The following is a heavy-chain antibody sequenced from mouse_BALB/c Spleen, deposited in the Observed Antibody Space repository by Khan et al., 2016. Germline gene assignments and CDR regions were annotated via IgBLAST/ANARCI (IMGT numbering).Heavy chain of an antibody. J-gene: IGHJ4*01. CDR2: ITTNSGLP. V-gene: IGHV9-4*02. CDR1: GYTFTTAG. Sequence: QIQLVQSGPELKKPGETVRISCKASGYTFTTAGMKWVQKMPGKGLNGIGWITTNSGLPKYEEELRGWFTFPLEPSASTAYLQISNLKNEDTATYFCARSSGDYWGQGTSVTVSS. D-gene: IGHD3-2*02. CDR3: ARSSGDY.